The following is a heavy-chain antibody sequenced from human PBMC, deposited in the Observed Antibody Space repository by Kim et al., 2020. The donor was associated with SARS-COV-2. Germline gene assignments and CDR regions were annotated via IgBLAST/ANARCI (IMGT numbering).Heavy chain of an antibody. CDR1: GGSISSSSYY. D-gene: IGHD6-19*01. CDR3: ASPGYSSGWYVPGAFDI. Sequence: SETLSLTCTVSGGSISSSSYYWGWIRQPPGKGLEWIGSIYYSGSTYYNPSLKSRVTISVDTSKNQFSLKLSSVTAADTAVYYCASPGYSSGWYVPGAFDIWGQGTMVTVSS. V-gene: IGHV4-39*01. J-gene: IGHJ3*02. CDR2: IYYSGST.